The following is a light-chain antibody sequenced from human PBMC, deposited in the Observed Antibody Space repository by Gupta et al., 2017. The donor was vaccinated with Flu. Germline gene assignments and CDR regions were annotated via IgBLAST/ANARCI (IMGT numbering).Light chain of an antibody. V-gene: IGLV1-44*01. CDR3: ATWDANLDGLV. CDR2: NNN. Sequence: QSVLSPPPSASGTPGQRVTISCSGSSSNSGSYAVNWYHQIPGTAPKVLIYNNNQRPSGVPDRFSGSKSGTSASLAISGLQSEDETYYYCATWDANLDGLVFGRGTKLTVL. CDR1: SSNSGSYA. J-gene: IGLJ3*02.